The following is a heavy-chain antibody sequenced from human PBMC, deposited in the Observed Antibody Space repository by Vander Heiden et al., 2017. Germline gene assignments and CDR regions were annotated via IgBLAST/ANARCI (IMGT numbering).Heavy chain of an antibody. CDR2: ISGSGGST. V-gene: IGHV3-23*01. Sequence: ELQLLASGGGLVQPGGSRGPSCAASGFTFSSYAMSWVRQAPGKGLEWVSAISGSGGSTYYADSVKGRFTISRDNSKNTLYLQMNSRRAEDTAVYYCAKGGQGVVYYYGMDVWGQGTTVTVSS. CDR3: AKGGQGVVYYYGMDV. CDR1: GFTFSSYA. J-gene: IGHJ6*02.